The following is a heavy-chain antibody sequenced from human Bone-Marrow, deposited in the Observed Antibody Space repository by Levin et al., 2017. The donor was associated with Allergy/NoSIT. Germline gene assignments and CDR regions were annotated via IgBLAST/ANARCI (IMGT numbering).Heavy chain of an antibody. J-gene: IGHJ4*02. V-gene: IGHV3-30*03. CDR3: RRGYGVNFDY. D-gene: IGHD5-18*01. CDR1: GFTFSLYD. Sequence: GESLKISCATSGFTFSLYDMHWVRQAPGKGLEWVTAISYDGSQKYYADSVKGRFTVSSDHSKNTLFLQMNSLRPDDTAVYYCRRGYGVNFDYWGQGSLVTVSS. CDR2: ISYDGSQK.